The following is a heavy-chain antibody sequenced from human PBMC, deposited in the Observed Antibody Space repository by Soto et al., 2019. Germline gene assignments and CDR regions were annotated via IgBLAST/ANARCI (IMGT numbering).Heavy chain of an antibody. V-gene: IGHV4-59*01. J-gene: IGHJ4*02. D-gene: IGHD1-20*01. CDR2: IYYSGST. CDR1: GGSISSYY. Sequence: SETLSLTCTVSGGSISSYYWSWIRQPPGKGLEWIGYIYYSGSTNYNPSLKSRVTISVDTSKNQFSLKLSSVTAADTAVYYCAREGGQVTGTTFHFDYWGQGTLVTVSS. CDR3: AREGGQVTGTTFHFDY.